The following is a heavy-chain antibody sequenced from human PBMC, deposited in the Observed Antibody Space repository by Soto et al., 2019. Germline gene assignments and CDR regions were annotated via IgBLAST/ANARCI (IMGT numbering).Heavy chain of an antibody. CDR1: GYTFTGYY. V-gene: IGHV1-2*04. D-gene: IGHD3-9*01. CDR2: INPNSGGT. Sequence: VSVKVSCKASGYTFTGYYVHWVRQAPGQGLEWMGWINPNSGGTNYAQKFQGWVTMTRDTSISTAYMELIRLRSDDTAVYYCARYGILKARENYCYYGLDVWGQGTTVTVSS. J-gene: IGHJ6*02. CDR3: ARYGILKARENYCYYGLDV.